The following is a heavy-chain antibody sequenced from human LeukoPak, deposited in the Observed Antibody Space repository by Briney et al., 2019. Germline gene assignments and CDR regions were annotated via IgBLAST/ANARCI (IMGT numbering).Heavy chain of an antibody. V-gene: IGHV3-21*04. J-gene: IGHJ4*02. CDR2: ISSSSSYI. Sequence: PGGSLRLSCAAPGFTFSSYSMNWVRQAPGKGLEWVSSISSSSSYIYYADSVKGRFTISRDNAKNSLYLQMNSLRAEDTAVYYCARDSSSWSLFDYWGQGTLVTVSS. D-gene: IGHD6-13*01. CDR1: GFTFSSYS. CDR3: ARDSSSWSLFDY.